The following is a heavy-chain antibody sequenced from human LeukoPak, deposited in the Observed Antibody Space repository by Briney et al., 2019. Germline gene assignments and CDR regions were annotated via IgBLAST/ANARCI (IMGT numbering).Heavy chain of an antibody. Sequence: GGSLRLSCAASGFTFSSYSMNWVRQAPGKGLEWVSYISSSSTTIYSADSAKGRFTISRDNAKNSVYLRMNSLREDDTAVYYCARDSSRWDQGAYYYGVDVWGQGTTVTVSS. CDR2: ISSSSTTI. CDR3: ARDSSRWDQGAYYYGVDV. V-gene: IGHV3-48*02. D-gene: IGHD6-13*01. J-gene: IGHJ6*02. CDR1: GFTFSSYS.